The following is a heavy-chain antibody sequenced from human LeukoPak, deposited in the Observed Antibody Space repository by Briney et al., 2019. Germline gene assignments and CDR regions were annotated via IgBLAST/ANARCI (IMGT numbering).Heavy chain of an antibody. V-gene: IGHV3-23*01. CDR1: GFTFSNYA. J-gene: IGHJ4*02. D-gene: IGHD5-18*01. CDR2: ISGSGGST. CDR3: AKGDTGMVRRYYFDY. Sequence: GGSLRLSCAASGFTFSNYAMSWVRQAPGKRLEWVSVISGSGGSTYYADSVKGQFTIFRDNSKNTVYLQMNSLRADDTAVYYCAKGDTGMVRRYYFDYWGQGTLVTVSS.